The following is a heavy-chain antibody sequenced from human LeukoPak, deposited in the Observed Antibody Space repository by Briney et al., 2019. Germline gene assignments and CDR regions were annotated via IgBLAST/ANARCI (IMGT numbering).Heavy chain of an antibody. CDR2: IKQDGSET. D-gene: IGHD3-22*01. J-gene: IGHJ4*02. V-gene: IGHV3-7*03. CDR1: GFTFSSYI. CDR3: ARGFYPDRTMIVVVVVY. Sequence: GGALRLSCAASGFTFSSYIMNWVRQAPGKGLEWVANIKQDGSETYYVDSVKGRFTISRDNAKNSLYLQMNSLRAEDTAVYYCARGFYPDRTMIVVVVVYWGQGSLVTVSS.